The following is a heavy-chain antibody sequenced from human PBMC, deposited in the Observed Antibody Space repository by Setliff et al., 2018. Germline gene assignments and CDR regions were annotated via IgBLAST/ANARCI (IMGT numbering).Heavy chain of an antibody. J-gene: IGHJ6*03. CDR3: ARYPRRGNGWYPYYVDV. D-gene: IGHD6-19*01. V-gene: IGHV4-34*10. CDR2: INHRGST. Sequence: SETLSLTCAAYGGTFSDYYWTWIRQPPGKGLEWIGEINHRGSTNYNPSLKSRATVSVDTSTSQFSLRLTSVTAADSAVYFCARYPRRGNGWYPYYVDVWGKGTTVTVSS. CDR1: GGTFSDYY.